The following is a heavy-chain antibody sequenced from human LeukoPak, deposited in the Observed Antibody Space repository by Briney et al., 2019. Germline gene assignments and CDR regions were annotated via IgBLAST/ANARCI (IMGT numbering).Heavy chain of an antibody. CDR1: GFTFNNYG. J-gene: IGHJ4*02. V-gene: IGHV3-30*18. CDR2: ISYDGSNK. Sequence: GGSLRLSCAASGFTFNNYGMHWVRQAPGKGLEWVAVISYDGSNKYYADSVKGRFTISRDNSKSTLYLQMNSLRAEDTAVYYCAKGSSCPDYWGQGTLVTVSS. CDR3: AKGSSCPDY. D-gene: IGHD6-19*01.